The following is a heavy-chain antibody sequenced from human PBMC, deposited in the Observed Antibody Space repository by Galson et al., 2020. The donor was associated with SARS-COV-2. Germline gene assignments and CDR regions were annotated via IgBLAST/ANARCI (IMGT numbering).Heavy chain of an antibody. Sequence: ALETLSLTCTVSGGSISSYYWGWIRQPAGKGLEWIGRVHTSGSTNYNPSLKSRVTMSVDTSKNQLSVKLNSVTAADTAVYYCARGYRDGSGSDNFDYWGQGTLVTVSS. V-gene: IGHV4-4*07. D-gene: IGHD3-10*01. J-gene: IGHJ4*02. CDR3: ARGYRDGSGSDNFDY. CDR2: VHTSGST. CDR1: GGSISSYY.